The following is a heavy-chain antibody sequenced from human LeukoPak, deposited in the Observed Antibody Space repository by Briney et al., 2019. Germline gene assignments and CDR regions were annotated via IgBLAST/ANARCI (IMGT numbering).Heavy chain of an antibody. CDR2: INHSGST. V-gene: IGHV4-34*01. D-gene: IGHD1-26*01. CDR1: GGSFSGYY. Sequence: SGTLSLTCAVYGGSFSGYYWSWIRQPPGKGLEWIGEINHSGSTNYNPSLKSRVTISVDTSKNQFSLKLSSVTAADTAVYYCARGHIPSGSYFDYWGQGTLVTVSS. J-gene: IGHJ4*02. CDR3: ARGHIPSGSYFDY.